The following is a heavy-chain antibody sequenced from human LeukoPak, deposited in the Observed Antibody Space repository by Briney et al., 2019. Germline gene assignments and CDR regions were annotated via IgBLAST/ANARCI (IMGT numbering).Heavy chain of an antibody. CDR3: ARVSLNSVADFDY. Sequence: GGSLRLSCAVSGFTFRNYVLTWVRQAPGKGLEWLTSMSGRGNSTYYADSVKGRFTISRDNSKDTLFLRMNSLRTEDTAVYYCARVSLNSVADFDYWSQGTLVTVSS. CDR2: MSGRGNST. D-gene: IGHD5/OR15-5a*01. V-gene: IGHV3-23*01. CDR1: GFTFRNYV. J-gene: IGHJ4*02.